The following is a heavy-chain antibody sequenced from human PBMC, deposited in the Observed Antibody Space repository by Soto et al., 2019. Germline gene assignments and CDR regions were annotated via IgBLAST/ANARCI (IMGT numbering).Heavy chain of an antibody. D-gene: IGHD3-22*01. CDR1: GFTFSSYG. Sequence: GGSLRLSCAASGFTFSSYGMHWVRQAPGKGLEGVAVISYDGSNKYYADSVKGRFTTSRDNSKNTMYLQMNSLRAEDTAVYYCAKVYYYDSSGHQHFDSWGQGTLVTVSS. CDR2: ISYDGSNK. V-gene: IGHV3-30*18. CDR3: AKVYYYDSSGHQHFDS. J-gene: IGHJ4*02.